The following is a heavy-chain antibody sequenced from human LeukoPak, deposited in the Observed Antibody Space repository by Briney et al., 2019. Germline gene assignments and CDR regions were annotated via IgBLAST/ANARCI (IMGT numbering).Heavy chain of an antibody. CDR2: IYYTGST. CDR3: ARDSSGYSSSYEYFQH. J-gene: IGHJ1*01. CDR1: GGSMNNYY. D-gene: IGHD6-13*01. Sequence: SETLSLTCTVSGGSMNNYYWSWIRQSPGKGLEWIGYIYYTGSTKYNPSLRSRVTISIDTSKNHFFLKLTSVTAADTAVYYCARDSSGYSSSYEYFQHWGQGTLVTVSS. V-gene: IGHV4-59*01.